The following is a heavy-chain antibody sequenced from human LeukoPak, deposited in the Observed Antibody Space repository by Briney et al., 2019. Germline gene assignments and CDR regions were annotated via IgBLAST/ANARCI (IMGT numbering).Heavy chain of an antibody. CDR3: ARDFTMIVVGNWFDP. J-gene: IGHJ5*02. D-gene: IGHD3-22*01. Sequence: PGGSPRLSCAASGFTFSSYWMHWVRQAPGKGLVWVSRINSDGSSTSYADSVKGRFTISRDNAKNTLYLQMNSLRAEDTAVYYCARDFTMIVVGNWFDPWGQGTLVTVSS. V-gene: IGHV3-74*01. CDR1: GFTFSSYW. CDR2: INSDGSST.